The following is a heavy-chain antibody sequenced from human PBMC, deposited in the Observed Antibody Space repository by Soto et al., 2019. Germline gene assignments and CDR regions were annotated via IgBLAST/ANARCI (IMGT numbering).Heavy chain of an antibody. J-gene: IGHJ6*02. D-gene: IGHD3-3*01. CDR3: ARLYYDYV. V-gene: IGHV3-48*02. Sequence: VGSLRLSCAGSGFTFGTYSMNWVRQAAGKGLEWIAYISYDSDTVQYADPVKGRFTISRDNAKNSLYLQMNSLRDEDTAVYYCARLYYDYVWGQGTTVTVSS. CDR2: ISYDSDTV. CDR1: GFTFGTYS.